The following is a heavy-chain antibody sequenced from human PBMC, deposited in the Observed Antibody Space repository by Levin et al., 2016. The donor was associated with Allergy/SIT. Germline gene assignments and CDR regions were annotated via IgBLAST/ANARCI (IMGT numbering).Heavy chain of an antibody. D-gene: IGHD6-19*01. CDR1: GGSISSSSHY. V-gene: IGHV4-39*01. J-gene: IGHJ4*02. Sequence: SETLSLTCTVSGGSISSSSHYWGWIRQPPGKGLEWIGSIHYSGSTNYNPSLKSRTISVDTSKNQFSLKLSSVTAADTAVYYCARRVAGSPFDYWGQGTLVTVSS. CDR3: ARRVAGSPFDY. CDR2: IHYSGST.